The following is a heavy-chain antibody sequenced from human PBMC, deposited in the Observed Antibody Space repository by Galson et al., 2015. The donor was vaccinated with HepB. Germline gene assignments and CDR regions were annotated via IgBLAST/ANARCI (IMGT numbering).Heavy chain of an antibody. Sequence: SVKVSCKGSGYSFADYAIHWVRQAPGQRLERMGWINDVNGNTKYSQKFQGRATVTRDTSASTAYMELSRLRSEDTAVYYCARTYYDFWSGKGLFDHWGQGTLVTVSS. D-gene: IGHD3-3*01. CDR2: INDVNGNT. J-gene: IGHJ4*02. CDR1: GYSFADYA. V-gene: IGHV1-3*01. CDR3: ARTYYDFWSGKGLFDH.